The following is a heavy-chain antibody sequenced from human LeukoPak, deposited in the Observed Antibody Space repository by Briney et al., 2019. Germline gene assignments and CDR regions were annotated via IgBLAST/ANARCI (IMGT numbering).Heavy chain of an antibody. CDR3: ARGLYSSSWWIHYYYYMDV. D-gene: IGHD6-13*01. CDR1: GYAFTSYG. J-gene: IGHJ6*03. Sequence: ASVKVSCKASGYAFTSYGISWVRQAPGQGLEWMGWISAYNGNTNYAQKFQGRVTMATDTSTSTAYMELRSLGSEDTAVYYCARGLYSSSWWIHYYYYMDVWGKGTTVTVSS. V-gene: IGHV1-18*01. CDR2: ISAYNGNT.